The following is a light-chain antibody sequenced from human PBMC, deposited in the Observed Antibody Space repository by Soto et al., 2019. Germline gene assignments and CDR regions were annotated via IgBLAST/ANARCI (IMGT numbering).Light chain of an antibody. V-gene: IGKV3-15*01. CDR2: GAS. CDR3: QQYGSSGT. CDR1: QSVYSN. J-gene: IGKJ1*01. Sequence: EIVMTQSPATLSVSPGERATLSCRASQSVYSNSAWYQQKPGQAPRLLIYGASIRATGIPARFSGSGSGTDFTLTISRLEPEDFAVYYCQQYGSSGTFGQGTKVDIK.